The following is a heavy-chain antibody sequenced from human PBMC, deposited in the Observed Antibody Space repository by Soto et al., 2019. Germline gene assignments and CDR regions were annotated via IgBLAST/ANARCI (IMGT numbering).Heavy chain of an antibody. CDR2: LNPSGGTT. CDR1: GYTFTSYY. J-gene: IGHJ6*02. Sequence: QVQLVQSGAAVTKPGASVTASCKTSGYTFTSYYMHWVRQAPGQGLEWIGVLNPSGGTTNYAQKFRGRVTMTRDTSTSTVYMELSSLRSDDPAVYYCAREAIAATNKYYNGMDVWGQGPTVTVS. D-gene: IGHD6-13*01. CDR3: AREAIAATNKYYNGMDV. V-gene: IGHV1-46*01.